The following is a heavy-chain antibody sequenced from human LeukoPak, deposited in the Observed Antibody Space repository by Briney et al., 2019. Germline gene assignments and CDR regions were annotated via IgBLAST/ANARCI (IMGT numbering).Heavy chain of an antibody. D-gene: IGHD6-13*01. CDR1: GGSFSGYY. CDR3: ARRPHSSSWYRRAPFDY. J-gene: IGHJ4*02. V-gene: IGHV4-34*01. CDR2: INHSGST. Sequence: SETLSLTCVVYGGSFSGYYWSWIRQPPGKGREWIGEINHSGSTNYNPSLKSPVTISVDTSKNQFSLKLSSVIAADTAVYYCARRPHSSSWYRRAPFDYWGQGTLVTVPS.